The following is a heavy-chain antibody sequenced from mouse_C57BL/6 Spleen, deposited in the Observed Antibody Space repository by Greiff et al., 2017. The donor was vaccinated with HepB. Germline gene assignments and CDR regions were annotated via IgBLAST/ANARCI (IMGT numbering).Heavy chain of an antibody. CDR2: IYPGDGDT. CDR1: GYAFSSYW. V-gene: IGHV1-80*01. J-gene: IGHJ2*01. CDR3: ARGVNTVVATRDYFDY. Sequence: VQLQQSGAELVKPGASVKISCKASGYAFSSYWMNWVKQRPGKGLEWIGQIYPGDGDTNYNGKFKGKATLTADKSSSTAYMQLSSLTSEDSAVYFCARGVNTVVATRDYFDYWGQGTTLTVSS. D-gene: IGHD1-1*01.